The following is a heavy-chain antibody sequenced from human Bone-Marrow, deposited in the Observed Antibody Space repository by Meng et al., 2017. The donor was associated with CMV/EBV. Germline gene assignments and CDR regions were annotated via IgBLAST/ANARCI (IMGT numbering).Heavy chain of an antibody. V-gene: IGHV3-7*01. CDR1: GFSFSDYW. D-gene: IGHD3-22*01. J-gene: IGHJ3*01. CDR2: INDAGTVK. Sequence: GESLMISCVASGFSFSDYWMTWVRQAPGKGLEWAANINDAGTVKYYLDSLKGRFTVSRDNARNSQYLEMVRLRVEDTAVYYGARDINDYDGDAFYDAFDHWGRGTMVPVSS. CDR3: ARDINDYDGDAFYDAFDH.